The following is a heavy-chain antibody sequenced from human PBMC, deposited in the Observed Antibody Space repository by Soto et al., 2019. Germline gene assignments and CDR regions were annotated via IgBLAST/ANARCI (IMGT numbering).Heavy chain of an antibody. V-gene: IGHV4-30-4*01. J-gene: IGHJ3*02. CDR2: IYYSGNT. Sequence: QVQLQESGPGLVKPSQTLSLTCTVSGGSINSDDYYWSWIRQPPGKGLECIGFIYYSGNTYYNPSLKRRVMISGGASKTQFSLKLTAVTAADPAVYFCARVFQKSYDSSGYRDAFDIWGQGTMVTASS. D-gene: IGHD3-22*01. CDR1: GGSINSDDYY. CDR3: ARVFQKSYDSSGYRDAFDI.